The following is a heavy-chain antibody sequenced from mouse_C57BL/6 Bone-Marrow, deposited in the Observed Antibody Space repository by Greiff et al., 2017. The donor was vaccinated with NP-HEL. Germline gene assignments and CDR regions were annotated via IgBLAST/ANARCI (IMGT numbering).Heavy chain of an antibody. V-gene: IGHV1-19*01. CDR3: APSTTVPYWYFDV. D-gene: IGHD1-1*01. J-gene: IGHJ1*03. CDR1: GYTFTDYY. Sequence: EVQLQQSGPVLVKPGASVKMSCKASGYTFTDYYMNWVKQSHGKSLEWIGVINPYNGGTSYNQKFKGKATLTVDKSSSTAYMELNSLTSEDSAVYYCAPSTTVPYWYFDVWGTGTTVTVSS. CDR2: INPYNGGT.